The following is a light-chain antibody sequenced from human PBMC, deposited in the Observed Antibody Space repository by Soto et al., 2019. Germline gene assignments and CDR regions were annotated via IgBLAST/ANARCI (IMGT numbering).Light chain of an antibody. Sequence: QSALTQPASVSGSPGQSITISCTGTISDVGGYNYVSWYQQLPGKAPKLMIYDVSDRPSGVSNRFSGSKSGNTASLTISGLQAEDEADYYCSSYTSSRLYVFGTGTKVTVL. J-gene: IGLJ1*01. V-gene: IGLV2-14*01. CDR3: SSYTSSRLYV. CDR1: ISDVGGYNY. CDR2: DVS.